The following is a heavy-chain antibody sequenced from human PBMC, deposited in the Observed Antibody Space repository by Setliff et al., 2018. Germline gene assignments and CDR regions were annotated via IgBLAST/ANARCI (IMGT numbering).Heavy chain of an antibody. J-gene: IGHJ4*02. Sequence: SLRLSCAVSGFTLSAYAMSWVRQAPGKGLEWVSVIYSGDRSTFYTDSVKGRFTISRDSSKNTLYLQMNSLRAEDTAVYYCAKPQLELRWGFESWGQGTLVTVSS. D-gene: IGHD1-7*01. V-gene: IGHV3-23*03. CDR2: IYSGDRST. CDR1: GFTLSAYA. CDR3: AKPQLELRWGFES.